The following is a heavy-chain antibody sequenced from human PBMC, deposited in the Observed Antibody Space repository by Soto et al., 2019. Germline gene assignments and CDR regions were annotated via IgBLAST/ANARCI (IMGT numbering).Heavy chain of an antibody. V-gene: IGHV3-33*01. Sequence: PGGSLRLSCAASGFTFSSYAMHWVRQAPGKGLEWVALIWYDGRNENYADSVKGRFTISRDNSKNTLYLQMNSLRAEDTALYYCASLYYDRSSYHNGFDFWGQGTQVTVSS. CDR1: GFTFSSYA. CDR2: IWYDGRNE. CDR3: ASLYYDRSSYHNGFDF. J-gene: IGHJ4*02. D-gene: IGHD3-22*01.